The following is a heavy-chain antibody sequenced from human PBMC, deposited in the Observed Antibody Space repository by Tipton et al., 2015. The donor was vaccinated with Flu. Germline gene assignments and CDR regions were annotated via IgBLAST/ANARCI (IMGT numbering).Heavy chain of an antibody. CDR3: AKGGAVAGTWGSGWFDP. CDR2: ITSRDGT. CDR1: GFTFSDYA. D-gene: IGHD6-19*01. J-gene: IGHJ5*02. Sequence: SLRLSCAASGFTFSDYAMNWVRRAPGKGLEWVSGITSRDGTYYADSVKGRFAISRDISKSTLYLQMNSLRAEDAAVYYCAKGGAVAGTWGSGWFDPWGQGTLVTVSS. V-gene: IGHV3-23*01.